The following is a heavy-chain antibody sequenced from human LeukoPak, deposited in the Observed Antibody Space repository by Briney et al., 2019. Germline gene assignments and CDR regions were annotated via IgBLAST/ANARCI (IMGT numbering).Heavy chain of an antibody. J-gene: IGHJ3*02. CDR1: GGTFSSYA. Sequence: SSVKVSCKASGGTFSSYAISWVRQAPGQGLEWMGRIIPIFGTANYAQKFQGRVMITTDESTSTAYMELSSLRSEDTAVYYCARPQRGYSYSAFDIWGQGTMVTVSS. V-gene: IGHV1-69*05. D-gene: IGHD5-18*01. CDR2: IIPIFGTA. CDR3: ARPQRGYSYSAFDI.